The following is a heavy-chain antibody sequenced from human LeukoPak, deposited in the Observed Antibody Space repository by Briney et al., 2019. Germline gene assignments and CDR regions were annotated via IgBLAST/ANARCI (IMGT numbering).Heavy chain of an antibody. CDR2: ISSSGSTI. D-gene: IGHD1-26*01. J-gene: IGHJ4*02. Sequence: GGSLRLSCAASGFTFSSYSMNWIRQAPGKGLEWVSYISSSGSTIYYADSVKGRFTISRDNAKNSLYLQMNSLRAEDTAVYYCARRRDSGSLQHFDYWGQGTLVTVSS. V-gene: IGHV3-48*04. CDR1: GFTFSSYS. CDR3: ARRRDSGSLQHFDY.